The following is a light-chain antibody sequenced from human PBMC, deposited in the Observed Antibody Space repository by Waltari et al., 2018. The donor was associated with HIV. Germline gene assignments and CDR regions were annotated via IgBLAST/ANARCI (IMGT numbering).Light chain of an antibody. CDR1: QNIQGS. J-gene: IGKJ3*01. V-gene: IGKV1-39*01. CDR3: LQTAATPLT. CDR2: AAS. Sequence: DIQMTQSPSSLSASIGDTITITCRASQNIQGSLNWYHQQPGNAPKLLMYAASRLPSGVPSRISGSGSGTDYTLTISDLQLEDFATYYCLQTAATPLTFGPGTKVNVK.